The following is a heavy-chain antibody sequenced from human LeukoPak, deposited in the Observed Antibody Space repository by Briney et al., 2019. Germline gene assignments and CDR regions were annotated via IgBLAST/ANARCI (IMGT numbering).Heavy chain of an antibody. D-gene: IGHD3-10*01. CDR1: GFTFSSYE. J-gene: IGHJ4*02. Sequence: GGSLRLSCAASGFTFSSYEMNWVRQAPGKGLEWVSSISSSSSYIYYADSVKGRFTISRDNAKNSLYLQMNSLRAEDTAVYYCARDQGTMVRGDDYFDYWGQGTLVTVSS. CDR2: ISSSSSYI. V-gene: IGHV3-21*01. CDR3: ARDQGTMVRGDDYFDY.